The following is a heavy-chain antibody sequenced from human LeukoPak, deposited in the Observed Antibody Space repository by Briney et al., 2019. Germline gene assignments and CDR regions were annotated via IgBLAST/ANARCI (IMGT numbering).Heavy chain of an antibody. CDR1: GFTFSSYA. CDR2: ISSSSSYI. V-gene: IGHV3-21*01. D-gene: IGHD6-13*01. J-gene: IGHJ4*02. Sequence: PGGSLRLSCAASGFTFSSYAMSWVRQAPGKGLEWVSSISSSSSYIYYADSVKGRFTISRDNAKNSLYLQMNSLRAEDTAVYYCASRQQLGYWGQGTLVTVSS. CDR3: ASRQQLGY.